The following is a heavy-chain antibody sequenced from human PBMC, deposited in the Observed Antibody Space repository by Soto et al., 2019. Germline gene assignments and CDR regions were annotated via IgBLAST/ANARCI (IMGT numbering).Heavy chain of an antibody. CDR1: GGSINSGGYC. Sequence: PSETLSLTCTVSGGSINSGGYCWSWIRQHPGKGLDWIGCISYGGSTSYNPSLKSRVTISVDTSKNQFSLKLTSVTAADTALYYCARDYFDSSDYTTNWFDPWGQGTLVTVSS. CDR2: ISYGGST. CDR3: ARDYFDSSDYTTNWFDP. V-gene: IGHV4-30-4*01. D-gene: IGHD3-22*01. J-gene: IGHJ5*02.